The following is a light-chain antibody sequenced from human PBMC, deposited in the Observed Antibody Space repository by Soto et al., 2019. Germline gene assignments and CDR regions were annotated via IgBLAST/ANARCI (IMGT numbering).Light chain of an antibody. CDR3: SSYAGGIKWV. J-gene: IGLJ3*02. CDR1: SSDVGDYNY. V-gene: IGLV2-14*01. CDR2: EVS. Sequence: QSALTQPASVSGSPGQSITISCTGTSSDVGDYNYVSWYQQHPREAPKLMIYEVSNRPSGVSNRFSGSKSGNTASLTVSGLQAEDEADYYCSSYAGGIKWVFGGGTKVTVL.